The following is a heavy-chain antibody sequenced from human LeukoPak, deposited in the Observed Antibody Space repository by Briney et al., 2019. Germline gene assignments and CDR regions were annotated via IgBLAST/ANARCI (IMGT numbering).Heavy chain of an antibody. CDR2: FDPEDGET. V-gene: IGHV1-24*01. D-gene: IGHD2-21*01. CDR1: GYTLTELS. CDR3: AGVFPLSNWFDP. J-gene: IGHJ5*02. Sequence: ASVKVSCKVSGYTLTELSMHWARQAPGKGLEWMGGFDPEDGETIYAQKFQGRVTMTEDTSTDTAYMELSSLRSEDTAVYYCAGVFPLSNWFDPWGQGTLVTVSS.